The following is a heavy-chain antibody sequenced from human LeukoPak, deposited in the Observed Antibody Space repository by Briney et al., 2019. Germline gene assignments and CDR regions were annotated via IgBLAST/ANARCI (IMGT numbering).Heavy chain of an antibody. CDR1: GGSVSSGSYY. CDR3: ARGSTILDF. J-gene: IGHJ4*02. CDR2: IYYSGGT. D-gene: IGHD5/OR15-5a*01. V-gene: IGHV4-61*01. Sequence: SSDTLSLTCTVSGGSVSSGSYYWTWIRQPPGKGLEWIGYIYYSGGTNYNPSLKSRVTISVDTSKNQFSLKLSSVTAADTAVYYCARGSTILDFWGQGTLVTVSS.